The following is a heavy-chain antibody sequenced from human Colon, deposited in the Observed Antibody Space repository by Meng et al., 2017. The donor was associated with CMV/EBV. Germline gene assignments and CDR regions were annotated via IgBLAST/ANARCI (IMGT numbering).Heavy chain of an antibody. Sequence: GESLKISCVGSGFTFGDFSMNWVRQAPGKGLEWVSSISSTSGYIYYADSVKGRFTVSRDNAKNSLYLEMNSLSPDDTAVFYCARGTGFCTDGACYTFDSWGQGTLVTV. CDR3: ARGTGFCTDGACYTFDS. J-gene: IGHJ4*02. V-gene: IGHV3-21*06. CDR1: GFTFGDFS. CDR2: ISSTSGYI. D-gene: IGHD2-8*01.